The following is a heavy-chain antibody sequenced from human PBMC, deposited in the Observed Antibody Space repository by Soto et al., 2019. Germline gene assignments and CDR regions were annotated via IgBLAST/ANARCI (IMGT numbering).Heavy chain of an antibody. D-gene: IGHD1-26*01. CDR2: ISGSGDST. V-gene: IGHV3-23*01. CDR1: GFTFSSYA. CDR3: ARRGSGSYDDY. J-gene: IGHJ4*02. Sequence: EVQLLESGGGLVQPGGSLRLSCAASGFTFSSYAMRWVRQAPGKGLEWVSAISGSGDSTYYADSVKGRFTTSRDNSKNTLYLQMNSLRAEDTAVYYCARRGSGSYDDYWGQGTLVNVSS.